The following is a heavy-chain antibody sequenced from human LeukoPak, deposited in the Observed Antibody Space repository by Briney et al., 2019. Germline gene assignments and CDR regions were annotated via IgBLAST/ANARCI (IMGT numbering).Heavy chain of an antibody. CDR3: ARERVAAAHPGMDV. CDR1: GYTFTSYY. CDR2: INPSGGST. V-gene: IGHV1-46*01. D-gene: IGHD6-13*01. Sequence: ASVKVSCKAFGYTFTSYYMHWVRQAPGQGLEWMGIINPSGGSTSYAQKFQGRVTMTRDTSTSPVYMELSSLRSEDTAVYYCARERVAAAHPGMDVWGQGTTVTVFS. J-gene: IGHJ6*02.